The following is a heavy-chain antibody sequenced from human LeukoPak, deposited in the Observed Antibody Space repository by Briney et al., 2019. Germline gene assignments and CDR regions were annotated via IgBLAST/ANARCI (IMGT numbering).Heavy chain of an antibody. CDR3: AGKRRFFGESD. Sequence: PSETLSLTCTVSGGSISSYYWNWIRQSPGKGLEWIGHMHYSGDTNYNPSLKSRVTLSVDTSKNQSSLNLRSVTAADTAVYYCAGKRRFFGESDWGQGTLVTVSS. V-gene: IGHV4-59*01. CDR1: GGSISSYY. J-gene: IGHJ4*02. D-gene: IGHD3-10*01. CDR2: MHYSGDT.